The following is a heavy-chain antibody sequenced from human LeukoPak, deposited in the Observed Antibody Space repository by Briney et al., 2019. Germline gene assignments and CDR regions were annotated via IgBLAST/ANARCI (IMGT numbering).Heavy chain of an antibody. Sequence: SETLSLTCTVSGVSISSGSYYWSWIRQPAGKGLEWIGRIHTSGNTNYNPSLKSRVTISVDTSKKQFSLKLSSVTAADTAVYYCARDGYGGVDYWGQGTLVTVSS. CDR3: ARDGYGGVDY. CDR2: IHTSGNT. V-gene: IGHV4-61*02. D-gene: IGHD3-10*01. CDR1: GVSISSGSYY. J-gene: IGHJ4*02.